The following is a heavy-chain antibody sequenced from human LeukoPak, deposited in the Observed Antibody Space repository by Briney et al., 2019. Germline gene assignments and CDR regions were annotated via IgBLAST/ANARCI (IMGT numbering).Heavy chain of an antibody. CDR3: ARELGGYDILTGSPYYYYGMDV. V-gene: IGHV4-39*02. D-gene: IGHD3-9*01. CDR2: IYYSGST. Sequence: KPSETLSLTCTVSGGSISSSSYYWGWIRQPPGKGLEWIGSIYYSGSTYYNPSLKSRVTISVDTSKNQFSLKLSSVTAADTAVYYCARELGGYDILTGSPYYYYGMDVWGQGTTVTVSS. CDR1: GGSISSSSYY. J-gene: IGHJ6*02.